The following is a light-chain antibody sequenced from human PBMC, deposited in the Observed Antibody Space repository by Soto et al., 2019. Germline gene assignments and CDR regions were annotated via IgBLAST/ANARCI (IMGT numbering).Light chain of an antibody. J-gene: IGKJ2*01. Sequence: EVVMTQSPATLSVFPGERVSLSCRASQSVSSSLAWYQQKPGQAPRLLIYSASTRATGIPARFSGSRSGIEFTLTISSLESEDFAVYYCQQYINGYTFGQGTKLEIK. V-gene: IGKV3-15*01. CDR2: SAS. CDR1: QSVSSS. CDR3: QQYINGYT.